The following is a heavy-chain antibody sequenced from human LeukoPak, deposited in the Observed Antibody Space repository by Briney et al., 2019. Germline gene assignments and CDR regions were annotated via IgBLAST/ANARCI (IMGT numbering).Heavy chain of an antibody. CDR2: IRYDGSNK. CDR3: AKDRLTEDILTGYYY. Sequence: GGSLRLSCAASGFTFSSYGMHWVRQAPGKGRECVAFIRYDGSNKYYADSVKGRFTISRDNSKNTLYLQMNSLRAEDTAVYYCAKDRLTEDILTGYYYWGQGTLVTVSS. J-gene: IGHJ4*02. D-gene: IGHD3-9*01. V-gene: IGHV3-30*02. CDR1: GFTFSSYG.